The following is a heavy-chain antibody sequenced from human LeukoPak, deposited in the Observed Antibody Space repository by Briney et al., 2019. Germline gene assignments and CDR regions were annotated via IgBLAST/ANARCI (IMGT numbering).Heavy chain of an antibody. D-gene: IGHD6-19*01. V-gene: IGHV3-48*01. CDR2: VSPSSTTI. CDR3: AREHTPYGSGCTAAY. Sequence: GGSLRLSCAASGFTFSSYGLNWVRQAPGEGLEWVSYVSPSSTTIDYADSVKGRFTISRDNAKNSLYLQMNSLRAEDTAVYYCAREHTPYGSGCTAAYWGQGTLVTVSS. CDR1: GFTFSSYG. J-gene: IGHJ4*02.